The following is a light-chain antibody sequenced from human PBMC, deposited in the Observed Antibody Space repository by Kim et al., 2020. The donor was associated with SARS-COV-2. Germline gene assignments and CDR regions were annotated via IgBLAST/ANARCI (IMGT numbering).Light chain of an antibody. V-gene: IGKV1-27*01. CDR2: TAS. J-gene: IGKJ4*01. CDR3: QKYDSDPLT. CDR1: QGIRNY. Sequence: ASVGDRVTISCRASQGIRNYLAWYQQKPGKVPKLLIYTASALQSGVPSRFSGSGTGTDFTLTISSLQPEDVATYYCQKYDSDPLTFGGGTKVDIK.